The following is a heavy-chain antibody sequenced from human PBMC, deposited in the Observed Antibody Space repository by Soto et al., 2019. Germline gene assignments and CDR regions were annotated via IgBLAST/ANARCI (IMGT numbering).Heavy chain of an antibody. CDR1: DWAFSGYS. D-gene: IGHD5-18*01. Sequence: LPLRCSVSDWAFSGYSWSGIGQPPRPGLEWIGEINHSGSTNYNPSLKSRVTISVDTSKNQFSLKLSYVTAADTAVYYCSCSYDIRPYNWFYPSGQRTLITVSA. CDR3: SCSYDIRPYNWFYP. CDR2: INHSGST. J-gene: IGHJ5*02. V-gene: IGHV4-34*01.